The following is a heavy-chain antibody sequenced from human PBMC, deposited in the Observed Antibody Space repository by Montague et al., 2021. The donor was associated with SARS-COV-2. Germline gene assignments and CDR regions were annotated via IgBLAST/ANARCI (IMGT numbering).Heavy chain of an antibody. J-gene: IGHJ3*02. V-gene: IGHV4-59*01. CDR1: GGSFSGYY. CDR2: FYSVGST. Sequence: SETLSLTCAVYGGSFSGYYWSWIRQSPGKGLEWIGYFYSVGSTDYNPSLKSRVTISRDTSKNQFSLKVRSVTAADTAIYYCARETMTADAFDIWGQGTMVTVSS. CDR3: ARETMTADAFDI. D-gene: IGHD1-14*01.